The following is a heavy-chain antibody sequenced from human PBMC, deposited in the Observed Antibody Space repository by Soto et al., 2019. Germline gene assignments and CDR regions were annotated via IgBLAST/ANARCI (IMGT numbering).Heavy chain of an antibody. CDR2: IYHTGNT. V-gene: IGHV4-30-4*01. Sequence: HVQLHQSGPRLVKTSQTLSLECSVIGGSVNTGDNYCSWVRQSPGRGLEWIGYIYHTGNTFYNPALENRVTMSVDASKNQFSLTLTSVTAADTAVYFCAREPLDGMDVWGQGTNVTVSS. CDR3: AREPLDGMDV. CDR1: GGSVNTGDNY. J-gene: IGHJ6*02.